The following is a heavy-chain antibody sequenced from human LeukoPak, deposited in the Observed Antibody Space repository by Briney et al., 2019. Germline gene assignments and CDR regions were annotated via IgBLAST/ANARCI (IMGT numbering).Heavy chain of an antibody. J-gene: IGHJ4*02. Sequence: PGGSLRLSCAASGFTFSSYAMSWVRQPPGKGLEWVGEIYLRGNTNYNPSLESRVTISVDESRTQLSLTLESVTAADTAVYYCARGTITTVTDSWGPGTLVTVSS. CDR1: GFTFSSYAM. CDR2: IYLRGNT. D-gene: IGHD4-17*01. CDR3: ARGTITTVTDS. V-gene: IGHV4-4*02.